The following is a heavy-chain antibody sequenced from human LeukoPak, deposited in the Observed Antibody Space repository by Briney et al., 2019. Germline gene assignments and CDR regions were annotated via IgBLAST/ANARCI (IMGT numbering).Heavy chain of an antibody. CDR2: ITGTGSQMDAI. J-gene: IGHJ3*01. CDR3: ARETGFADAFDF. CDR1: GFKFSVYS. V-gene: IGHV3-21*03. Sequence: PGGSLRLACAASGFKFSVYSMNWVRQAPGSGLEWVSRITGTGSQMDAIDYADSVRGRFTISRDNAKDSLFLEMRGLRVEDAGIYFCARETGFADAFDFWGRGTLVAVSS.